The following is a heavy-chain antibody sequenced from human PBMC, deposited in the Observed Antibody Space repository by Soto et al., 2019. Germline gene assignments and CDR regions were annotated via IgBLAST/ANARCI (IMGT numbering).Heavy chain of an antibody. V-gene: IGHV5-51*01. CDR1: GYGFASYW. D-gene: IGHD3-10*01. Sequence: VESLKSSCNGSGYGFASYWIAWVRQMPGKCLEWMGIIYPGDSDSRYSPSFQGQVTISADKSISTAYLQWNSLKASDTAIYYCARPRSGSYRLDYYGMDVWGQGTTVTVSS. CDR2: IYPGDSDS. J-gene: IGHJ6*02. CDR3: ARPRSGSYRLDYYGMDV.